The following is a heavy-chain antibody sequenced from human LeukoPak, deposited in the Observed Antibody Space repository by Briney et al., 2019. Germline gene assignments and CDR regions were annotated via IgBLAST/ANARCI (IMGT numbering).Heavy chain of an antibody. CDR3: ARGSGGG. V-gene: IGHV3-7*01. D-gene: IGHD2-15*01. CDR2: INEGGGET. J-gene: IGHJ4*02. Sequence: GGSLRLSCAASGFTISGYWMGWVRQPPGKGLEWVANINEGGGETHYVDSVKGRFIISRDNARNSLYLQLDSLRAEDTAVYYCARGSGGGWGQGTLVTVSS. CDR1: GFTISGYW.